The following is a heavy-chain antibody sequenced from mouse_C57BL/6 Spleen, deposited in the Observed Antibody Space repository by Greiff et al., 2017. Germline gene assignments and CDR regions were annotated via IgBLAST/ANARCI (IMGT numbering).Heavy chain of an antibody. Sequence: EVQLGESGAELVKPGASVKVSCTASGFNIKDYYMNWVKQRTEQGLEWIGEIDPGDGETNYDPKFQGKATITDDKSSHTAYMQLSSLTSEDTAVYYCANYYGFAYWGQGTLVTVSA. D-gene: IGHD1-1*01. J-gene: IGHJ3*01. V-gene: IGHV14-2*01. CDR3: ANYYGFAY. CDR1: GFNIKDYY. CDR2: IDPGDGET.